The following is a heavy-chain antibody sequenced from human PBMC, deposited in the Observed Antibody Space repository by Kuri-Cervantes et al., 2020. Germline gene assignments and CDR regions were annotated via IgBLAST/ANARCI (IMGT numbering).Heavy chain of an antibody. CDR1: GGSISSSNW. J-gene: IGHJ4*02. Sequence: SETLSLTCAVSGGSISSSNWWSWVRQHPGKGLEWIGEIYHSGSTNYNPSLKSRVTISVDKSKNQFSLKLSSVTAADTAVYYCARTAAATYSEFDYWGQGTLVTVSS. V-gene: IGHV4-4*02. CDR3: ARTAAATYSEFDY. D-gene: IGHD2-2*01. CDR2: IYHSGST.